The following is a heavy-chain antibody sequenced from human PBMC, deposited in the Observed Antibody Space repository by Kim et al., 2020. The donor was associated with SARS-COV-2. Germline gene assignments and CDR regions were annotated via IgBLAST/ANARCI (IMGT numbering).Heavy chain of an antibody. CDR3: ARHHTILGTHYYFDY. V-gene: IGHV4-34*01. Sequence: PALKTRVTISVDTSKSQFSLKRSSVTAADTAVYYCARHHTILGTHYYFDYWGQGTLVTVSS. J-gene: IGHJ4*02. D-gene: IGHD3-3*01.